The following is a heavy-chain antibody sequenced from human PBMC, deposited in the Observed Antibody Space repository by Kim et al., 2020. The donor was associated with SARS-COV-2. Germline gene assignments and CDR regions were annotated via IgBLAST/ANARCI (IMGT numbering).Heavy chain of an antibody. V-gene: IGHV3-15*01. CDR3: ARFGYRYSVDD. D-gene: IGHD5-18*01. Sequence: TKDYATSVKGRFTISREDSEDTLYQQMNRLKAGVTAVYYCARFGYRYSVDDWGQGTLVTVSS. J-gene: IGHJ4*02. CDR2: TK.